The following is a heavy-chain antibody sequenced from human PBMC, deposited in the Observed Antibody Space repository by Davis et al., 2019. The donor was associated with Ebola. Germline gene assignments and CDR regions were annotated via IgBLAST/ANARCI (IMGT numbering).Heavy chain of an antibody. Sequence: GESLKISCAASGFTFSSYGMHWVRQAPGKGLEWVAVISYDGSNKYYADSVKGRFTISRDNSKNTLYLQMSSLRAEDTAVYYCVKDREYSFGYRFDYWGQGTLVTVSS. V-gene: IGHV3-30*18. J-gene: IGHJ4*02. CDR1: GFTFSSYG. D-gene: IGHD5-18*01. CDR3: VKDREYSFGYRFDY. CDR2: ISYDGSNK.